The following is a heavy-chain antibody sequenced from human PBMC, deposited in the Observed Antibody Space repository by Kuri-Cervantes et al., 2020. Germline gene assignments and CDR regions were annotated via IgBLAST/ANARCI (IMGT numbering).Heavy chain of an antibody. J-gene: IGHJ6*03. Sequence: GESLKISCAASGFTFSSYAMHWVRQAPGKGLEWVAVISYDGSNKYYADSVKGRFTIFRDNAKNSLYLQMNSLRAEDTAVYYCARGTGIGGGFYYYYYMDVWGKGTTVTVSS. CDR3: ARGTGIGGGFYYYYYMDV. CDR2: ISYDGSNK. V-gene: IGHV3-30-3*01. CDR1: GFTFSSYA. D-gene: IGHD7-27*01.